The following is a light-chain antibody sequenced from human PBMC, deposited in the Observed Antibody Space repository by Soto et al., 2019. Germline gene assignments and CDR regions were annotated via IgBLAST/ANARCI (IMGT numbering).Light chain of an antibody. J-gene: IGLJ3*02. CDR1: SSNIGSNA. CDR2: SNN. V-gene: IGLV1-44*01. CDR3: TSYTRSSTSVV. Sequence: QSVLTQPPSASGTPGQRVTISCSGSSSNIGSNAVNLYQQLPGTAPPLLIYSNNQRPSGVSNRFSGSKSGNTASLTISGLQTEDEADYYCTSYTRSSTSVVFGGGTKLTVL.